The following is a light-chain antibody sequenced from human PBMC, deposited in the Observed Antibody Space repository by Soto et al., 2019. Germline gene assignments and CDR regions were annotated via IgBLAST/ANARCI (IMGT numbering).Light chain of an antibody. CDR2: SAS. V-gene: IGKV3-15*01. Sequence: EIVMTQSPATLSVSPGERATLSCRASQSVSSNLAWHQQKPGQAPRLLIYSASTRATGTPARFSGSGSGTEFTLTISSLLYEDIAVYYCQQYDIWPITFGQGTRLESK. J-gene: IGKJ5*01. CDR3: QQYDIWPIT. CDR1: QSVSSN.